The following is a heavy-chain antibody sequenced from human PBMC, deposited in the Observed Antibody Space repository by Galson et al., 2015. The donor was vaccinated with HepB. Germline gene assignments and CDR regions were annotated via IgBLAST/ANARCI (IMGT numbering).Heavy chain of an antibody. V-gene: IGHV3-11*05. CDR2: ISSSSSYT. J-gene: IGHJ4*02. CDR3: ARDFDCSGGSCYPDY. D-gene: IGHD2-15*01. Sequence: SLRLSCAASGFTFSDYYMSWIRQAPGKGLEWVSYISSSSSYTNYADSVKGRFTISGDNAKNSLYLQMNSLRAEDTAVYYCARDFDCSGGSCYPDYWGQGTLVTVSS. CDR1: GFTFSDYY.